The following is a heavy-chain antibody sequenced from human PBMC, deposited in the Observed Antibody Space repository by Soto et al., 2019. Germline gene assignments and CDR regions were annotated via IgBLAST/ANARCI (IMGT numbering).Heavy chain of an antibody. CDR3: ARDFKTSVGKTSYYGSGSYYGMDV. CDR1: GGSISSYY. J-gene: IGHJ6*02. D-gene: IGHD3-10*01. V-gene: IGHV4-59*01. CDR2: IYYSGST. Sequence: ETLSLTWTFSGGSISSYYLSLILQPPGKGLEWIGYIYYSGSTNYNPSLKSRVTISVDTSKNQFSLKLSSVTAADTAVYYCARDFKTSVGKTSYYGSGSYYGMDVWGQGTTVTVSS.